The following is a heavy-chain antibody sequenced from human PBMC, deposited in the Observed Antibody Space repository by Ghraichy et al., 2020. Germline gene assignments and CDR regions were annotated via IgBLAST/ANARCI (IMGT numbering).Heavy chain of an antibody. V-gene: IGHV3-21*01. Sequence: GGSLRLSCTASGFTFRFYAMSWVRQAPGKGLEWVAALTASSNYIYYADSVKGRFTISRDNAKNSMYLQMNSLRDEDGAVYYCARAVDTVTTGPLDVWGPGTTVSVSS. CDR2: LTASSNYI. CDR1: GFTFRFYA. J-gene: IGHJ6*02. CDR3: ARAVDTVTTGPLDV. D-gene: IGHD4-17*01.